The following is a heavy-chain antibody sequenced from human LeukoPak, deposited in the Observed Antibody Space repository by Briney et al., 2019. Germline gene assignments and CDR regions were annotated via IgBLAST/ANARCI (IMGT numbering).Heavy chain of an antibody. Sequence: PGGSLRLSCAASGFPFSSYSMTWVRQAPGKGLEWAANIKPDGTTKFYVDSVKGRFTISRDNAKNSLYLQMSSLRAEDTAVYYCARDRIQLWWDYGMDVWGQGTTVTVSS. CDR2: IKPDGTTK. CDR1: GFPFSSYS. CDR3: ARDRIQLWWDYGMDV. D-gene: IGHD5-18*01. V-gene: IGHV3-7*01. J-gene: IGHJ6*02.